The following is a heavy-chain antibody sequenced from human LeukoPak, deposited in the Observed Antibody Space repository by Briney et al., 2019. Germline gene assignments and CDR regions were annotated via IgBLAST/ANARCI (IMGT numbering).Heavy chain of an antibody. CDR2: ISAYNGNT. CDR1: GYPFDNFG. Sequence: ASVKVSCKASGYPFDNFGLTWVRQAPGQGLEWMGWISAYNGNTHYAQKFRGRLTLTTETSTSTAYLELRSLKSDDKAVYYCARDRVGGDLPVVSLYWGQGSLVTVSP. V-gene: IGHV1-18*01. CDR3: ARDRVGGDLPVVSLY. J-gene: IGHJ4*01. D-gene: IGHD4-17*01.